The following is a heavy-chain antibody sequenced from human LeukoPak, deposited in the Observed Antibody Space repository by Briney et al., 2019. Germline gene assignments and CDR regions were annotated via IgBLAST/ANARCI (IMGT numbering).Heavy chain of an antibody. D-gene: IGHD3/OR15-3a*01. J-gene: IGHJ4*02. Sequence: PGPPPRLSCTASGFTFGDHGMGWARQGPEKGLECVCFVRRKVSGGTTEYAASVRGRFSISRDDSKSIAYLQMNGLKTEDTAVYYCTRDKDWSYDYWGQGTLVTVSS. CDR2: VRRKVSGGTT. V-gene: IGHV3-49*04. CDR1: GFTFGDHG. CDR3: TRDKDWSYDY.